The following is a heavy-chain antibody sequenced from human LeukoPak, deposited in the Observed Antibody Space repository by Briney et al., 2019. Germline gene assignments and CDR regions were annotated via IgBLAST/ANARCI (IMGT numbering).Heavy chain of an antibody. CDR1: GGSISGFY. Sequence: SETLSLTCTVSGGSISGFYWSWIRQPPGKGLEWIAYINYSGGIEYNPSLKSRVTISVDTSKNQFSLKLTSVTAADTAVYYCARHFSGTAAPLPFDYWGQGTLVAVSS. CDR2: INYSGGI. J-gene: IGHJ4*02. D-gene: IGHD2-8*02. V-gene: IGHV4-59*08. CDR3: ARHFSGTAAPLPFDY.